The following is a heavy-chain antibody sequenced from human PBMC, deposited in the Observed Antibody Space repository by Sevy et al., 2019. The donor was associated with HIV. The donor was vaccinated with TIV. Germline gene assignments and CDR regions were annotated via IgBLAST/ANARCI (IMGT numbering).Heavy chain of an antibody. V-gene: IGHV4-59*01. D-gene: IGHD1-26*01. J-gene: IGHJ4*02. CDR1: GGSISSYY. Sequence: SETLSLTCTVSGGSISSYYWSWIRQPPGKGLEWIGYIYYSGSTNYNPSLKSRVTISVDTSKNQFSLKLSSVTAADTALYYCARGVNYGGSYYVGVGDYFDYWGQGTLVTVSS. CDR3: ARGVNYGGSYYVGVGDYFDY. CDR2: IYYSGST.